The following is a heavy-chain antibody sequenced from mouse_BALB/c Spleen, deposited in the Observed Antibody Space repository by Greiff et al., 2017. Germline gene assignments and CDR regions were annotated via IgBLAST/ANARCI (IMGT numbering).Heavy chain of an antibody. CDR2: IYYSGTI. Sequence: EVQLHQSGPGLVKPSQTVSLTCTVTGISITTGNYRWSWIRQFPGNKLEWIGYIYYSGTITYNPSLTSRTTITRDTSKNQFFLEMNSLTAEDTATYYCARDGGNYAMDYWGQGTSVTVSS. V-gene: IGHV3-5*02. CDR3: ARDGGNYAMDY. CDR1: GISITTGNYR. J-gene: IGHJ4*01.